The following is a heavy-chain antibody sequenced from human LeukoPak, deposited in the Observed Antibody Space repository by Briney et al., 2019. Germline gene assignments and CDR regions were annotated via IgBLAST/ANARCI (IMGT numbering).Heavy chain of an antibody. CDR3: AKSSYYDSSGYYREYYFDY. CDR2: SGGGGST. V-gene: IGHV3-23*01. D-gene: IGHD3-22*01. Sequence: SGGGGSTHYADSVKGRFTISRDNSKNTLYLQMSSLRAGDTAVYYCAKSSYYDSSGYYREYYFDYWGQGTLATVSS. J-gene: IGHJ4*02.